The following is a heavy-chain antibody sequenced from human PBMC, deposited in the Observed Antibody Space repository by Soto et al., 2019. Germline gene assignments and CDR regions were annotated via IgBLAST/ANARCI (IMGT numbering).Heavy chain of an antibody. V-gene: IGHV4-30-4*01. D-gene: IGHD3-3*01. J-gene: IGHJ4*02. CDR3: ARERPDGARHDL. CDR1: GGSISSGDYY. CDR2: IYYSGST. Sequence: SETLSLTCTVSGGSISSGDYYWSWIRQPPGKGLEWIGYIYYSGSTYYNPSLKSRVTISVDTSKNQFSLKLSSVTAADTAVYYFARERPDGARHDLWGQGTLVTVSS.